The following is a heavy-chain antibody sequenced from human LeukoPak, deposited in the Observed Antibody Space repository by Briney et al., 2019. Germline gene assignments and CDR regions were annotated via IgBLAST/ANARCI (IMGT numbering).Heavy chain of an antibody. CDR3: AREYGHYYYYYMDV. CDR1: GFTFSSYW. D-gene: IGHD4-17*01. J-gene: IGHJ6*03. Sequence: GGSLRLSCAASGFTFSSYWMSWVRQAPGKGLEWVANIKQDGSEKYYVDSVKGRFTISRDNAKYSLYLQMNSLRAEDTAVYYCAREYGHYYYYYMDVWGKGTTVTVSS. CDR2: IKQDGSEK. V-gene: IGHV3-7*01.